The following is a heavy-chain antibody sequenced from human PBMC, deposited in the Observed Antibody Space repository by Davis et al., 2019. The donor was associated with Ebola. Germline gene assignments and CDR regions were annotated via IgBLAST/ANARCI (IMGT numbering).Heavy chain of an antibody. CDR1: GGSFSGYY. J-gene: IGHJ6*02. CDR2: IYYSGST. V-gene: IGHV4-31*11. CDR3: ARDREIWSGYYPYGMDV. D-gene: IGHD3-3*01. Sequence: SETLSLTCAVYGGSFSGYYWSWIRQHPGKGLEWIGYIYYSGSTYYNPSLKSRVTISVDTSKNQFSLKLSSVTAADTAVYYFARDREIWSGYYPYGMDVWGQGTTVTVSS.